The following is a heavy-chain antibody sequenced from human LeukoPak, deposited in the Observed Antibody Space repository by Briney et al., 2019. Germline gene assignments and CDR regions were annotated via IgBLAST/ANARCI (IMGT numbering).Heavy chain of an antibody. CDR3: ATCSGGSCYKYNWFDP. CDR1: GGSISTYY. Sequence: SETLSLTCTVSGGSISTYYWTWNRQPPGKGLEWIGYIYHSGSTNYNPSLKSRVTISVDKSKNQFSLKLSSVTAADTAVYYCATCSGGSCYKYNWFDPWGQGTLVTVSS. J-gene: IGHJ5*02. D-gene: IGHD2-15*01. CDR2: IYHSGST. V-gene: IGHV4-59*12.